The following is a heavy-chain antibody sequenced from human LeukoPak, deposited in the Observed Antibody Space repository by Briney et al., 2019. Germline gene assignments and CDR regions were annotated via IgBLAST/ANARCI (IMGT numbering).Heavy chain of an antibody. CDR3: ARERIGYSSGWYGDAFDI. D-gene: IGHD6-19*01. J-gene: IGHJ3*02. CDR2: IYYRGSP. V-gene: IGHV4-59*01. Sequence: PSETLSLTCTLSGRSISSYYWSWIRQPPGGGLEWIGYIYYRGSPNYNPPLKRRVTISGDTSKNQFSLKLSSVTAADTAVYYCARERIGYSSGWYGDAFDIWGQGTMVTVSS. CDR1: GRSISSYY.